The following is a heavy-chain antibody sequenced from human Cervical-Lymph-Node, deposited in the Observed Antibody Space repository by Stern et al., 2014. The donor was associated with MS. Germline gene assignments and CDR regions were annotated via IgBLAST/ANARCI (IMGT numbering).Heavy chain of an antibody. D-gene: IGHD3-22*01. J-gene: IGHJ4*02. CDR2: ISHDGSSQ. V-gene: IGHV3-30*03. CDR3: RGTYYFDTSDYFDY. CDR1: GFPFSNYG. Sequence: VHLVESGRGVDQPGGSLRLSCAASGFPFSNYGMHWVRQAPRKGLAWLAVISHDGSSQYYAVSVRGRFTISRDNSKNTLSLQMNSLRAEDTAVYYCRGTYYFDTSDYFDYWGQGTLVTVSS.